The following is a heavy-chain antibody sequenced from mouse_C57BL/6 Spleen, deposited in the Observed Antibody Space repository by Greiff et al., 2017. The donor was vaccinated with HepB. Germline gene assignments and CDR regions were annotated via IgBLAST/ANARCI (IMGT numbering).Heavy chain of an antibody. J-gene: IGHJ4*01. CDR3: ARNDYDRDYYAMDY. V-gene: IGHV1-18*01. Sequence: LQQSGPELVKPGASVKIPCKASGYTFTDYNMDWVKQSHGKSLEWIGDINPNNGGTIYNQKFKGKATLTVDKSSSTAYMELRSLTAEDTAVYYCARNDYDRDYYAMDYWGQGTSVTVSS. CDR1: GYTFTDYN. D-gene: IGHD2-4*01. CDR2: INPNNGGT.